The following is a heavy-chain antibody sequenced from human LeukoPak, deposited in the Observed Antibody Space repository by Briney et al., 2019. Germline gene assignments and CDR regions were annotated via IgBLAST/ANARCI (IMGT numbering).Heavy chain of an antibody. CDR3: TRVEEQQLVPHYYYYYYMDV. CDR1: GVTFSSYW. D-gene: IGHD6-13*01. Sequence: GGSLRLSYAASGVTFSSYWMSWVRQAPGMGLEWVANRKQDGSEKYYVDSVKGRFTISRDNAKNSLYLQMNSLRAEDTAVYYCTRVEEQQLVPHYYYYYYMDVWGKGTTVTISS. V-gene: IGHV3-7*03. J-gene: IGHJ6*03. CDR2: RKQDGSEK.